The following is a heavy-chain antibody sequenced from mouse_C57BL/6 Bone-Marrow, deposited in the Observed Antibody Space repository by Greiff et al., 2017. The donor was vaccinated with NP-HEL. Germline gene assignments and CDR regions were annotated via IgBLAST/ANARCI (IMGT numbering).Heavy chain of an antibody. CDR2: IWSGGSP. Sequence: QVQLKQSGPGLVQPSQSLSITCTVSGFSLTSYGVHWVRQPPGKGLEWLGVIWSGGSPDYNAAFISRLSISKDNSKSQVFFKMNSLQADDTAIYYCAKKAYDYDEAMDYWGQGTSVTVSS. J-gene: IGHJ4*01. V-gene: IGHV2-4*01. CDR3: AKKAYDYDEAMDY. D-gene: IGHD2-4*01. CDR1: GFSLTSYG.